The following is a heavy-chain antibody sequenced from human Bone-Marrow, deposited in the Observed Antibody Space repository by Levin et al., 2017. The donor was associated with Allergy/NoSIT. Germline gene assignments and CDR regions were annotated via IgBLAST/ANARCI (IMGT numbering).Heavy chain of an antibody. CDR1: GFTFGNFA. CDR3: AKTLGSLVRHFFDS. Sequence: GESLKISCAASGFTFGNFAMGWVRQAPGKGLEWVSTITGVGRTTFYAESVKGRFNISRDNSKNTLYLLMDSLRVEDTAVYYCAKTLGSLVRHFFDSWGQGTLVIISA. CDR2: ITGVGRTT. J-gene: IGHJ4*02. D-gene: IGHD3-10*01. V-gene: IGHV3-23*01.